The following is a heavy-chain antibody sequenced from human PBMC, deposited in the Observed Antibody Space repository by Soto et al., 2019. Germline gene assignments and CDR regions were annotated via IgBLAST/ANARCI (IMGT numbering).Heavy chain of an antibody. Sequence: QVQLQQWGAGLLKPSETLSLTCAVYGGSFSGYYWSWIRQPPGKGLEWIGEINHSGSTNYNPSLKSRVTISVDTSKNQFSLKLSSVTAADTAVYYCVRKRGIVATIPDPISRKKQNYYYYYGMDVWGQGTTVTVSS. CDR2: INHSGST. CDR3: VRKRGIVATIPDPISRKKQNYYYYYGMDV. CDR1: GGSFSGYY. V-gene: IGHV4-34*01. J-gene: IGHJ6*02. D-gene: IGHD5-12*01.